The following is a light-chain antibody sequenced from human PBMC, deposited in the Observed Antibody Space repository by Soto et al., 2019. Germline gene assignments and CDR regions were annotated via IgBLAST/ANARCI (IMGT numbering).Light chain of an antibody. J-gene: IGLJ1*01. CDR2: DDD. CDR1: SSNIGGNS. CDR3: GSWDSSLSAYV. V-gene: IGLV1-51*01. Sequence: QSALTQPASVSGSPGQSITISCTGSSSNIGGNSVSWYQQLPGTAPKLLIYDDDKRPSGIPDRFSGSKSGTSATLGITGFQTGDEADYYCGSWDSSLSAYVFGTGTQLTVL.